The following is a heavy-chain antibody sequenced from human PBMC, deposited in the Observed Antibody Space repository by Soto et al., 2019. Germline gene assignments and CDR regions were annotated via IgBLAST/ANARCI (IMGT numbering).Heavy chain of an antibody. CDR2: INPSGGHT. CDR1: GNTFSNYY. J-gene: IGHJ4*02. CDR3: ARGGHVVVVTTAFDY. D-gene: IGHD2-21*02. V-gene: IGHV1-46*03. Sequence: QVQLVQSGAEVKKPGASVKVSCKASGNTFSNYYIHWVRQAPGQGLEWMGTINPSGGHTTYAQKFLGRVIMTRDTSTSTLYMELTSLRSEDTAVYYCARGGHVVVVTTAFDYWGQGTLVTVSS.